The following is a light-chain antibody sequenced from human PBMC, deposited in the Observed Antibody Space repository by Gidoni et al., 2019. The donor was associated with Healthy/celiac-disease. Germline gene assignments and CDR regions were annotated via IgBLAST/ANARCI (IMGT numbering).Light chain of an antibody. Sequence: ELVLTQSPATRALSPGERATLPCRASQSVSSYLAWYQQKPGQAPSLLIYDASNRATGIPARFSGSGSGPDFTLTISSLEPEDFAVYYCQQRSNWPLFTFXPXTKVDIK. J-gene: IGKJ3*01. CDR2: DAS. CDR1: QSVSSY. V-gene: IGKV3-11*01. CDR3: QQRSNWPLFT.